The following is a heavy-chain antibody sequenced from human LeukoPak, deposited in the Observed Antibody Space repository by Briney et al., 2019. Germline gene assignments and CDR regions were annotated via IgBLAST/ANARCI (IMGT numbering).Heavy chain of an antibody. Sequence: GGSLRLSCAASEFTFSYYWMHWVRQAPGKGLVWVSRINSDGSSTNYADSVKGRFTTSRDNAKNALYLQMNSLRAEDTAVYYCAAKNSGYFLLWGQGTLVTVSS. CDR1: EFTFSYYW. J-gene: IGHJ4*02. CDR3: AAKNSGYFLL. D-gene: IGHD5-12*01. CDR2: INSDGSST. V-gene: IGHV3-74*01.